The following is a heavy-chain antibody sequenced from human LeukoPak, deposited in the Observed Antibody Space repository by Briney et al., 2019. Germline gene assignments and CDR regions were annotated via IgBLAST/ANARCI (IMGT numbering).Heavy chain of an antibody. D-gene: IGHD5-12*01. V-gene: IGHV6-1*01. Sequence: SQTLSLTCAISGDSVSSNSAAWNWIRQSPSRGLEWLGRTYYRSKWYNDYAVSVKSRLTINPDTSKNQFSLQLNSVTPEDTAVYYCARDTYSGYDSLFGNYFYYAMDVWGQGTTVTVSS. CDR2: TYYRSKWYN. CDR1: GDSVSSNSAA. J-gene: IGHJ6*02. CDR3: ARDTYSGYDSLFGNYFYYAMDV.